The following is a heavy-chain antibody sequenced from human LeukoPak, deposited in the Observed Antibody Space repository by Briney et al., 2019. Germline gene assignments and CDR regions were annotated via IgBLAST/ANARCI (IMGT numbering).Heavy chain of an antibody. V-gene: IGHV3-7*01. Sequence: GGSLRLSCAASGFTFSSYWMTWVRQAPGKGLEWVANIKQDGSEKYYVDSAKGRFTISRDNAKNSLYLQMNSLRAEDTAVYYCARDDYSSSWSDYYYYVDVWGKGTTVTVSS. CDR1: GFTFSSYW. J-gene: IGHJ6*03. CDR3: ARDDYSSSWSDYYYYVDV. D-gene: IGHD6-13*01. CDR2: IKQDGSEK.